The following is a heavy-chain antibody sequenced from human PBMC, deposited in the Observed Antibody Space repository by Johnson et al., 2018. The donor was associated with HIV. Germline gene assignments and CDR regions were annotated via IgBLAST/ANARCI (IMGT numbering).Heavy chain of an antibody. J-gene: IGHJ3*02. CDR3: AKGMDYYDSSGYYRRVYDAFDI. V-gene: IGHV3-66*01. D-gene: IGHD3-22*01. CDR1: GFTFDDYD. CDR2: IYSGGTT. Sequence: VQLVESGGVVVQPGGSLRLSCAASGFTFDDYDMHWVRQAPGKGLEWVSIIYSGGTTYYAESVKGRFVISRDNSKNTLYLQMNSLRAEDTAVYYCAKGMDYYDSSGYYRRVYDAFDIWGQGTMVTVSS.